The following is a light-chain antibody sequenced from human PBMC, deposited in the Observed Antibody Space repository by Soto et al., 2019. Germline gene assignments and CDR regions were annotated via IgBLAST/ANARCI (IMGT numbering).Light chain of an antibody. Sequence: DIQMTQSPTSLSASVGDRDTISCRAGQNIRSYLNWYQQIPGKAPNLLIYATSILQTGVPSRFSGTGSGTDFTLTINGLQPEDFAAYYCQQGYTTRWTFGQGTKVEIK. V-gene: IGKV1-39*01. J-gene: IGKJ1*01. CDR2: ATS. CDR1: QNIRSY. CDR3: QQGYTTRWT.